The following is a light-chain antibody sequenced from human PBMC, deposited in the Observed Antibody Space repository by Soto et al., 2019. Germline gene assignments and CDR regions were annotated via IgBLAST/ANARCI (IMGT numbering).Light chain of an antibody. CDR3: QQYDNLPRNT. J-gene: IGKJ2*01. V-gene: IGKV1-33*01. CDR1: QDISKY. CDR2: DAS. Sequence: DIQMTQSPSSLSAFIVDRVTITCQASQDISKYLNWYQQKPGKAPKLLIYDASNLETGVPSRFSGSGSGTHFTFTISSLQPEDLAIYYCQQYDNLPRNTFGQGTKVAIK.